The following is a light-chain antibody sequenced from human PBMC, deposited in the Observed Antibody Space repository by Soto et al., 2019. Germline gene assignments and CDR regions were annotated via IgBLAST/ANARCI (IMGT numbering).Light chain of an antibody. CDR2: WAS. CDR3: QQYYITPWT. V-gene: IGKV4-1*01. Sequence: DIVMTQSPDSLAVSLGERATINCKSSQSVLYSTNNKNYLAWYQQKPGQPPKLLIYWASTRESGVPDRFSGSGSGADFTLHISSLQAEDVAAYYCQQYYITPWTFGQGTKVEIK. J-gene: IGKJ1*01. CDR1: QSVLYSTNNKNY.